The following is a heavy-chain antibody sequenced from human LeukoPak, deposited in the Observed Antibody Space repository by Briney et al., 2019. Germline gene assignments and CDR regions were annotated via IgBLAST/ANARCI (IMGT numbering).Heavy chain of an antibody. Sequence: GGSLRLSCAASGFTVSSNYMSWVRQAPGKGLEWVAVISYDGSNKYYADSVKGRFTISRDISKNTLYLQMNSLRAEDTAVYYCARGYCSSISCYVDYWGQGTLVTVSS. CDR1: GFTVSSNY. V-gene: IGHV3-30*03. CDR2: ISYDGSNK. D-gene: IGHD2-2*01. J-gene: IGHJ4*02. CDR3: ARGYCSSISCYVDY.